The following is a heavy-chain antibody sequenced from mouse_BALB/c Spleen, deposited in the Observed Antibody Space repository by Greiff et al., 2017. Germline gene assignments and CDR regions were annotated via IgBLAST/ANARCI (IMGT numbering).Heavy chain of an antibody. CDR2: INPGSGGT. Sequence: VKLQESGAELVRPGTSVKVSCKASGYAFTNYLIEWVKQRPGQGLEWIGVINPGSGGTNYNEKFKGKATLTADKSSSTAYMQLSSLTSDDSAVYFCARVWFDYWGQGTTLTVSS. V-gene: IGHV1-54*01. J-gene: IGHJ2*01. CDR3: ARVWFDY. D-gene: IGHD2-10*02. CDR1: GYAFTNYL.